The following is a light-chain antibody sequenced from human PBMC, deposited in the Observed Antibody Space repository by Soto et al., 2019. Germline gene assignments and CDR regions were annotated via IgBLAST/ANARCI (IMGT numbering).Light chain of an antibody. CDR2: VAS. Sequence: EIVLTQSPGTLSLSPGERATLSCRASQTVSSGNLAWYQQKPGQAPRLLIYVASTRATGIPGRFSGSASGTDFTLTISRLEPEDFAVYYCQQYGPSPMYTFGQGTNLEIK. CDR3: QQYGPSPMYT. V-gene: IGKV3-20*01. J-gene: IGKJ2*01. CDR1: QTVSSGN.